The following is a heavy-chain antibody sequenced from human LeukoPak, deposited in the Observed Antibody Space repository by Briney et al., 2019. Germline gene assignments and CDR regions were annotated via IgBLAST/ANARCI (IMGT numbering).Heavy chain of an antibody. Sequence: SETLSLTCAVYGGSFSGYHWSWIRQPPGKELEWIGEINHSGSTNYNPSLKSRVTISIDTSKNHFSLKLSSVTAADTAVYYCARGGGAAAGHYYYYMDVWGKGTTVTVSS. CDR2: INHSGST. D-gene: IGHD6-13*01. CDR1: GGSFSGYH. CDR3: ARGGGAAAGHYYYYMDV. V-gene: IGHV4-34*01. J-gene: IGHJ6*03.